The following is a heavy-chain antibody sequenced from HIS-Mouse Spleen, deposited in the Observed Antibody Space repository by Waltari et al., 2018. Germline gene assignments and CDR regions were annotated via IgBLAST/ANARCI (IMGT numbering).Heavy chain of an antibody. Sequence: QVQLVQSGAEVKKPGASVTVSCTASGYTCTSSDINWVRQATGKGLEWMGWMNPNSGNTGYAQKFQGRVTMTRNTSISTAYMELSSLRSEDTAVYYCARVLYDFWSGYYDAFDIWGQGTMVTVSS. J-gene: IGHJ3*02. V-gene: IGHV1-8*01. CDR2: MNPNSGNT. D-gene: IGHD3-3*01. CDR3: ARVLYDFWSGYYDAFDI. CDR1: GYTCTSSD.